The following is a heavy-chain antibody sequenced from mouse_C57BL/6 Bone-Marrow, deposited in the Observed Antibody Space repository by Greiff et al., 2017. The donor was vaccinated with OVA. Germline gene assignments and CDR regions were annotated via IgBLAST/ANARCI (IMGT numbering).Heavy chain of an antibody. J-gene: IGHJ4*01. CDR2: ISYDGSN. V-gene: IGHV3-6*01. CDR3: AREYPRAMDY. Sequence: VQLKESGPGLVKPSQSLSLTCSVTGYSITSGYYWNWIRQFPGNKLEWMGYISYDGSNNYNPSLKNRISITRDTSKNQFFLKLNSVTTEDTATYYCAREYPRAMDYWGQGTSVTVSS. CDR1: GYSITSGYY.